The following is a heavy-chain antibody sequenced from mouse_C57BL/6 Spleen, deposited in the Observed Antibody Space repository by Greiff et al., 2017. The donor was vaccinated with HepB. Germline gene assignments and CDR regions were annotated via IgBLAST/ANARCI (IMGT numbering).Heavy chain of an antibody. J-gene: IGHJ3*01. CDR1: GFTFSSYA. Sequence: DVKLVESGGGLVKPGGSLKLSCAASGFTFSSYAMSWVRQTPEKRLEWVATISDGGSYTYYPDNVKGRFTISRDNAKNNLYLQMSHLKSEDTAMYYCARDGYSNYPFAYWGQGTLVTVSA. D-gene: IGHD2-5*01. CDR2: ISDGGSYT. CDR3: ARDGYSNYPFAY. V-gene: IGHV5-4*01.